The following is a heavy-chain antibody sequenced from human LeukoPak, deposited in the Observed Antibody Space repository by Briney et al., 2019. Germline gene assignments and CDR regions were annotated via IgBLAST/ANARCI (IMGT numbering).Heavy chain of an antibody. CDR1: GFSFSSYN. J-gene: IGHJ4*02. V-gene: IGHV3-21*01. CDR3: AKDLPFDY. Sequence: PGGSLRLSCAASGFSFSSYNMNWVRQAPGKGLEWVSSITSSSTYTFYADSVKGRFTISRDNSKNTLYLQMNSLRAEDTAVYYCAKDLPFDYWGQGTLVTVSS. CDR2: ITSSSTYT.